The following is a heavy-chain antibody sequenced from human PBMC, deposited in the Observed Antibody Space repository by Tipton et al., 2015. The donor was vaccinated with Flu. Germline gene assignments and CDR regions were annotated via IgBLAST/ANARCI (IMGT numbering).Heavy chain of an antibody. CDR2: IWFDASKE. Sequence: QVQLVQSGGGVVQPGRSLRLSCAVSGFMFSQYAMHWVRQAPGKGPEWVATIWFDASKEYYADAVKGRFTISRENSKDTMYLEMDDLRAEDTAIYYCAKDTKGYGYYFDDWGQGTLVTVSS. CDR1: GFMFSQYA. V-gene: IGHV3-33*06. J-gene: IGHJ4*02. CDR3: AKDTKGYGYYFDD. D-gene: IGHD2-15*01.